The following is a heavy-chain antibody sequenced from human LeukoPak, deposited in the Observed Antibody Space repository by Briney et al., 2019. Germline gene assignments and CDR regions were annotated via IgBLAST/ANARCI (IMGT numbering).Heavy chain of an antibody. V-gene: IGHV1-69*01. CDR1: GGTFSRYA. J-gene: IGHJ6*03. Sequence: SVKVSCKASGGTFSRYAISWVRQAPGQGLEWMGGIIPIFGTANFAQKSQDRVTITADESTSTAYMELSSLRSEDTAVYYCARNIVVVPEVDYYYYYMDVWGKGTTVTVSS. CDR2: IIPIFGTA. CDR3: ARNIVVVPEVDYYYYYMDV. D-gene: IGHD2-2*01.